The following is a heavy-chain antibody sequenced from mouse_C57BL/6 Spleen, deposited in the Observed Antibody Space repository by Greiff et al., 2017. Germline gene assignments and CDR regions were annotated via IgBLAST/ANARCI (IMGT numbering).Heavy chain of an antibody. J-gene: IGHJ2*01. V-gene: IGHV1-50*01. CDR3: ARNYGKQDLYFDY. D-gene: IGHD1-1*01. CDR2: IDPSDSYT. Sequence: QVQLQQPGAELVKPGASVKLSCKASGYTFTSYWMQWVKQRPGQGLEWIGEIDPSDSYTNYNQKFKGKATLTVDTCSSTAYMQLSSLTSEDSAVYYCARNYGKQDLYFDYWGQGTTLTVSS. CDR1: GYTFTSYW.